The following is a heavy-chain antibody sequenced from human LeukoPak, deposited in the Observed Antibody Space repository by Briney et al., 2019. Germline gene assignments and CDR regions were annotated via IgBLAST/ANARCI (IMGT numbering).Heavy chain of an antibody. CDR3: ARHFYPYYDSSGPYYFDY. CDR1: GYSFTSYW. J-gene: IGHJ4*02. V-gene: IGHV5-51*01. CDR2: IYPGDSDT. D-gene: IGHD3-22*01. Sequence: GESLKISCKGSGYSFTSYWIGWVLQMPGKGLEWMGIIYPGDSDTRYSPSFQGQVTISADKSISTAYLQWSSLKASDTAMYYCARHFYPYYDSSGPYYFDYWGQGTLVTVSS.